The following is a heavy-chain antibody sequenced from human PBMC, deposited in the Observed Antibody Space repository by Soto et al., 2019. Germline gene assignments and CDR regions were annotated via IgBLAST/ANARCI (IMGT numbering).Heavy chain of an antibody. D-gene: IGHD6-13*01. CDR3: ARDGGIAAAGTVYKWFDP. Sequence: GGSLSLSCAASGFTFSSYVMHWVRPAPGKGLEWVAVIWYDGSNKYYADSVKGRFTISRDNSKNTLYLQMNSLRAEDMAVYYCARDGGIAAAGTVYKWFDPWGQGTLVIVS. J-gene: IGHJ5*02. V-gene: IGHV3-33*01. CDR2: IWYDGSNK. CDR1: GFTFSSYV.